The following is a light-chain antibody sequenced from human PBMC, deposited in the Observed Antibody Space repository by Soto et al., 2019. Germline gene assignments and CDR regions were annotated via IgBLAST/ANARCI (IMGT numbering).Light chain of an antibody. V-gene: IGKV3-15*01. J-gene: IGKJ4*01. CDR1: QSVSSN. CDR2: GAS. CDR3: QQYNSYLLT. Sequence: EIVMTQSPATLSVSPGERATLSCRASQSVSSNLAWYQQKPGQAPRLLIYGASTRATGIPATFSGSGSGTEFTLTISSLQSEDFAVYYCQQYNSYLLTFGGGTKVEIK.